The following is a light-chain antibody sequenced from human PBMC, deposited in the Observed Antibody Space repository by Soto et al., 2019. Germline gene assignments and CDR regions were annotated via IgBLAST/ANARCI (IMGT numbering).Light chain of an antibody. V-gene: IGKV3-20*01. CDR2: DAA. CDR3: QQYGTSLT. Sequence: ENVWTQSPGPLSLSPGQRATLSCRASQIVTNNFLAWYQHKSGQSPRCLISDAAIRSTGIQDRLSGSGSGTDFTLPISRLEPEELSVYYCQQYGTSLTFGEGTKLDIK. CDR1: QIVTNNF. J-gene: IGKJ2*01.